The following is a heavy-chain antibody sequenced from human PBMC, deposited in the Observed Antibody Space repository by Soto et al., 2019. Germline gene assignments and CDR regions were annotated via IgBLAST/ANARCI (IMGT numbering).Heavy chain of an antibody. J-gene: IGHJ4*02. Sequence: VSLKVSWKASGYTFTSDGGIEVRQDPGQGLEWMGWISAYNGNTNYAQKLQGRVTMTTDTSTSTAYMELRSLRSDDTAVYYCARDNPPRPYCSGGSCYPQVFDYWGQGTLVTVSS. V-gene: IGHV1-18*04. D-gene: IGHD2-15*01. CDR2: ISAYNGNT. CDR3: ARDNPPRPYCSGGSCYPQVFDY. CDR1: GYTFTSDG.